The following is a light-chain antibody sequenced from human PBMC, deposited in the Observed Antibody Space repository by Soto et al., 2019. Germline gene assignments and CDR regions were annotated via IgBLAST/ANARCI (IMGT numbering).Light chain of an antibody. Sequence: EIVMTQSPATLSVSPRERTTLSCRASQSVSRILAWYQQKPGQAPRLLIYGASTRATGIPVRFSGSGSGTEFTLTISSLQSEDFAVYYCQQYDKWPPTFGQGTKVEIK. CDR3: QQYDKWPPT. CDR1: QSVSRI. CDR2: GAS. J-gene: IGKJ1*01. V-gene: IGKV3-15*01.